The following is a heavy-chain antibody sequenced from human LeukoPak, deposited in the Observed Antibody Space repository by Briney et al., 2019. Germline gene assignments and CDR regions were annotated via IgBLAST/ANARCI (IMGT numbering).Heavy chain of an antibody. V-gene: IGHV3-23*01. CDR3: AKDRYFDSSGYFIGGPYFDY. J-gene: IGHJ4*02. CDR2: ISGSGVST. Sequence: PGGSLRLSCAASGFTISSYAMSGVRQAPGKGLEWVSAISGSGVSTYYADSVKGRFTISRDNSKNTLYLQMNSLRAEDTAVYYCAKDRYFDSSGYFIGGPYFDYWGQGTLVTVSS. CDR1: GFTISSYA. D-gene: IGHD3-22*01.